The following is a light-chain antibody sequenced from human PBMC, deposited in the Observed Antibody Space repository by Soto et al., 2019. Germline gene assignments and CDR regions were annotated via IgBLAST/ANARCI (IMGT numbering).Light chain of an antibody. CDR3: QQRHIWPIT. J-gene: IGKJ5*01. V-gene: IGKV3-11*01. CDR1: QSFRGL. CDR2: DAY. Sequence: EVVLTQSPVTRSFSPGERAPLSCRASQSFRGLLAWYQQKPGQAPRLIIYDAYNRATGSPPRCSGSGSGTDCTRTISSLEPEDSAVYYCQQRHIWPITFGQGTRLEIK.